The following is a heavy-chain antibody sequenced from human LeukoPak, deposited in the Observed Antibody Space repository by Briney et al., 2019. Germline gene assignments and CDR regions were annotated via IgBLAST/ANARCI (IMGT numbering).Heavy chain of an antibody. Sequence: ASVKVSCKASGYTFTSYYMRWVRQAPGQGLEWMGIINPSGGSTSYAQKFQGRVTMTRDMSTSTVYMELSSLRSEDTAVYYCARETSHYYDSSGWYFDYWGQGTLVTVSS. J-gene: IGHJ4*02. D-gene: IGHD3-22*01. CDR2: INPSGGST. V-gene: IGHV1-46*01. CDR1: GYTFTSYY. CDR3: ARETSHYYDSSGWYFDY.